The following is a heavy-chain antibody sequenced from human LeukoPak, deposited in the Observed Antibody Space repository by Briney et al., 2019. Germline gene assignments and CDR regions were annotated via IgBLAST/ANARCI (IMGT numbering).Heavy chain of an antibody. CDR2: IAPIFGTA. CDR1: GGTFSSYA. D-gene: IGHD2-2*01. J-gene: IGHJ4*02. V-gene: IGHV1-69*01. Sequence: SVKVSCKASGGTFSSYAISWVRQAPGQGLEWMGGIAPIFGTANYAQKFQGRVTITADESTSTAYMELSSLRSEDTAVYYCARAFVVVPAAMVYFDYWGQGTLVTVSS. CDR3: ARAFVVVPAAMVYFDY.